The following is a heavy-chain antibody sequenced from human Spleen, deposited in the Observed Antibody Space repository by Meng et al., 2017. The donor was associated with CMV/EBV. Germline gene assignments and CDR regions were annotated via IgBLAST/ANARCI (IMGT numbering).Heavy chain of an antibody. CDR3: ARGGYCSAASCFPTRRLDS. Sequence: TDYYKHWLRQAPGQGPEWMGWMKPSNGDTTYAHNFQGRVSMTRDRSINTAYMDLIRLTSDDTAVYYCARGGYCSAASCFPTRRLDSWGQGTLVTVSS. D-gene: IGHD2-2*01. CDR1: TDYY. V-gene: IGHV1-2*02. J-gene: IGHJ4*02. CDR2: MKPSNGDT.